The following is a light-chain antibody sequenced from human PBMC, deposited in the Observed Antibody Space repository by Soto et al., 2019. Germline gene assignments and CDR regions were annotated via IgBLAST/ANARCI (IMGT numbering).Light chain of an antibody. CDR1: QSVSSN. V-gene: IGKV3-15*01. CDR2: GAS. J-gene: IGKJ3*01. CDR3: QQYYDSSLFT. Sequence: EIVMTQSPATLSVSPGERATLSCRASQSVSSNLAWYQQKPGQAPRLLIYGASTRATGIPARFSGSGSGTEFTLTISRLEPEDFAVYYCQQYYDSSLFTFGPGTKVDIK.